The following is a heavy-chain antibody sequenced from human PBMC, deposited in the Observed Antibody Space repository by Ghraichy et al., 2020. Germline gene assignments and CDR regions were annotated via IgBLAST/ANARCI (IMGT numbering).Heavy chain of an antibody. J-gene: IGHJ4*02. CDR3: TGVYYYDSSGYYGDN. D-gene: IGHD3-22*01. V-gene: IGHV3-15*01. Sequence: GGSLRLSCAASGFTFSNAWMSWVRQAPGKGLEWVGRIKSKTDGGTTDYAAPVKGRFTISRDDSKNTLYLQMNSLKTEDTAVYYCTGVYYYDSSGYYGDNWGQGTLVTVSS. CDR1: GFTFSNAW. CDR2: IKSKTDGGTT.